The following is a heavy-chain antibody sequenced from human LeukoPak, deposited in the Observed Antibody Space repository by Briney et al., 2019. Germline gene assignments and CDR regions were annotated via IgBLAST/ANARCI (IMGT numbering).Heavy chain of an antibody. V-gene: IGHV4-34*01. J-gene: IGHJ4*02. CDR3: ARGQCSGGSCYFGY. D-gene: IGHD2-15*01. Sequence: PSETLSLTCAVYGGSFSGYYWSWIRQPPGKGLEWIGEINHSGSTNYNPSLKSRVTISVDTSKNQFSLKLSSVTAAGAAVYYCARGQCSGGSCYFGYWGQGTLVTVSS. CDR2: INHSGST. CDR1: GGSFSGYY.